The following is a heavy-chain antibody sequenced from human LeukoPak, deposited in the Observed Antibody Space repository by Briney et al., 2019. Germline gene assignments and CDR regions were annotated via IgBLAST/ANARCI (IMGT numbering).Heavy chain of an antibody. V-gene: IGHV4-39*07. Sequence: SETLSLTCTVSGGSISSSSYYWGWIRQPPGKGLEWIGSIYYSGSTYYNPSLKSRVTISVDTSKNQFSLKLSSVTAADTAVYYCAREDRYYDFWSGYYTHDYWGQGTLVTVSS. CDR2: IYYSGST. CDR3: AREDRYYDFWSGYYTHDY. D-gene: IGHD3-3*01. CDR1: GGSISSSSYY. J-gene: IGHJ4*02.